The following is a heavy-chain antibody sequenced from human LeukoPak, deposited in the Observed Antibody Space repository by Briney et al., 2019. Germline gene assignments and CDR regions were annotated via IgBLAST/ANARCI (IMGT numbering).Heavy chain of an antibody. V-gene: IGHV3-23*01. Sequence: GGSLRLSCAASGFSFNNNAMSWVRQAPGKGLEWVSAINGGGDATDYADSVKGRFTISRDNSKKSLYLLMNSLRPEDTAVYYCARCTASCYENAFDVWGQGTLLTVSS. D-gene: IGHD2-2*01. CDR3: ARCTASCYENAFDV. CDR2: INGGGDAT. J-gene: IGHJ3*01. CDR1: GFSFNNNA.